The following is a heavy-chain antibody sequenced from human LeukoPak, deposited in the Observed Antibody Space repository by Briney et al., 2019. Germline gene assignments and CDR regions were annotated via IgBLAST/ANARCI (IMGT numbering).Heavy chain of an antibody. CDR1: AFTFSSYT. CDR3: AKDPIEYCSSTSCSFAFDI. V-gene: IGHV3-23*01. CDR2: ISGSGGST. D-gene: IGHD2-2*01. Sequence: PGGSLRLSCIASAFTFSSYTMAWVRQAPGKGLEWVSSISGSGGSTYYADSVKGRFTISRDNSKNTLYLQMNSLRAEDTAVYYCAKDPIEYCSSTSCSFAFDIWGQGTMVTVSS. J-gene: IGHJ3*02.